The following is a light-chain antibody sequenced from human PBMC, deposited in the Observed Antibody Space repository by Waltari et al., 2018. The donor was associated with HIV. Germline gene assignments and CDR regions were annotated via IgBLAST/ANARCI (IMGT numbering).Light chain of an antibody. V-gene: IGLV1-40*01. CDR2: GDT. Sequence: QSVLAQPPSVSGAPGQRVTISCTGSRSNIGAGYDVPWYHQLPATAPKPLIYGDTNRPSGVPDRFSGSKSGTSASLAITGLQAEDEADYYCLSYDSSLSGYVFGTGTKVTVL. CDR3: LSYDSSLSGYV. J-gene: IGLJ1*01. CDR1: RSNIGAGYD.